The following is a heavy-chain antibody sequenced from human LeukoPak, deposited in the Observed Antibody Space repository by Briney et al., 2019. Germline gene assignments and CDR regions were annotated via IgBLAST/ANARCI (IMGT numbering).Heavy chain of an antibody. CDR3: ARDFWSGYYGVVDY. D-gene: IGHD3-3*01. J-gene: IGHJ4*02. CDR1: GGSISSSSYY. Sequence: SETLSLTCTVSGGSISSSSYYWGWIRQPPGKGLEWIGEINHSGSTNYNPSLKSRVTISVDTSKNQFSLKLSSVTAADTAVYYCARDFWSGYYGVVDYWGQGTLVTVSS. CDR2: INHSGST. V-gene: IGHV4-39*07.